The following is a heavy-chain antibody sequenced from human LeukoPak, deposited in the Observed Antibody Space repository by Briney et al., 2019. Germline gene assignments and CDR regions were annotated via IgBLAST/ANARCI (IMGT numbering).Heavy chain of an antibody. V-gene: IGHV3-21*01. D-gene: IGHD1-26*01. CDR2: ISSSSSYI. J-gene: IGHJ3*02. CDR3: ARVGTRGAFDI. Sequence: GGPLRLSCAASGFTFSSYSMNWVRQAPGKGLEWVSSISSSSSYIYYADSVKGRFTISRDNAKNSLYLQMNSLRAEDTAVYYCARVGTRGAFDIWGQGTMVTVSS. CDR1: GFTFSSYS.